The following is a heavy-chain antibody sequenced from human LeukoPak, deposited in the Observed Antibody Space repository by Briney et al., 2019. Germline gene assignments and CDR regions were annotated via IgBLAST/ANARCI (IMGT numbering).Heavy chain of an antibody. Sequence: GGSLRLSCAASGFTFSSYGMHWVRQAPGKGLEWVAVISYDGSNKYYADSVKGRFTISRDNSKNTMYLQMNSLRAEDTAVYYCAKGVHYDILTGYYGIDYWGQGTLVTVSS. CDR3: AKGVHYDILTGYYGIDY. D-gene: IGHD3-9*01. V-gene: IGHV3-30*18. J-gene: IGHJ4*02. CDR1: GFTFSSYG. CDR2: ISYDGSNK.